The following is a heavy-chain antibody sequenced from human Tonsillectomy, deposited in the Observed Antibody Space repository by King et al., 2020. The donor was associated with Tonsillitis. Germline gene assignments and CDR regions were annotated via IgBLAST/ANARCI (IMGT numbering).Heavy chain of an antibody. J-gene: IGHJ5*02. Sequence: LQLQESGPGLVKPSETLSLTCTVSGGSISSSSYYWGWIRQPPGKGLEWIGSIYYIGSTYNNPSLKSRVTISIDTAKNQFSLRMSSVTAAGTAVYYYGGRSSSWYVVPWGPGPPGTVSS. V-gene: IGHV4-39*01. D-gene: IGHD6-13*01. CDR3: GGRSSSWYVVP. CDR1: GGSISSSSYY. CDR2: IYYIGST.